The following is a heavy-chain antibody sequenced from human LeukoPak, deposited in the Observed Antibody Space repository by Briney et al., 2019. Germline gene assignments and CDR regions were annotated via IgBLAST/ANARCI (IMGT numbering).Heavy chain of an antibody. Sequence: GGSLRLSCAASGFTFSSYAMSWVRQAPGKGLEWVSAISGTGSSKYSADSVKGRFTISRDNSKNTLYLPMNTLRAEDTAVYYCAKSPYGLGTYASAGDYWGQGTLVTVSS. CDR1: GFTFSSYA. V-gene: IGHV3-23*01. CDR3: AKSPYGLGTYASAGDY. D-gene: IGHD3-10*01. J-gene: IGHJ4*02. CDR2: ISGTGSSK.